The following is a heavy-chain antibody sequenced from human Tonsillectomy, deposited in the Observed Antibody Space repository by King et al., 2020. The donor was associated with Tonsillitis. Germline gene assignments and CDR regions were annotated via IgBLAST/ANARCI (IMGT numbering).Heavy chain of an antibody. V-gene: IGHV3-48*02. D-gene: IGHD3-22*01. CDR1: GFTFSSYN. CDR3: ARDYYDSSGYCWGAS. Sequence: VQLVESGGGLVQPGGSLRLSCAASGFTFSSYNMNWVRQAPGKGLEWVSYISGSSSTITYADYVKGRFTISRDNAKNSLYLQMNSLRDEDTAVYYCARDYYDSSGYCWGASWGQRTQVTVSS. J-gene: IGHJ4*02. CDR2: ISGSSSTI.